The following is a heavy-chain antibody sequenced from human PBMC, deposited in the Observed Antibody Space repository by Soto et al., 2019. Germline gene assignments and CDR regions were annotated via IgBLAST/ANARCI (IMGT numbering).Heavy chain of an antibody. V-gene: IGHV1-69*02. Sequence: QVQLVQSGAEVKKPGSSVKVSCKASGGTFSRYTISWVRQAPGQGLEWMGRIIPNLGIANYAQKFQGRVKITADKSTSTAYMELSSLRSEDTAVYYCARGPPSRYYYDSSGYYDYWGQVTLVTVSS. CDR2: IIPNLGIA. D-gene: IGHD3-22*01. J-gene: IGHJ4*02. CDR1: GGTFSRYT. CDR3: ARGPPSRYYYDSSGYYDY.